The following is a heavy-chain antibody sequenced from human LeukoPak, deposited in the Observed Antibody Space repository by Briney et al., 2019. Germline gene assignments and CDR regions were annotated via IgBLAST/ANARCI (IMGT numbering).Heavy chain of an antibody. Sequence: GSSVKVSCKASGGTFSSYAMSWVRQAPGQGLEWMGRIIPIFGTANYAQKFQGRVTITTDESTSTAYMELSSLRSEDTAVYYCARDSYSSSSLFDYWGQGTLVTVSS. CDR3: ARDSYSSSSLFDY. D-gene: IGHD6-6*01. J-gene: IGHJ4*02. CDR2: IIPIFGTA. V-gene: IGHV1-69*05. CDR1: GGTFSSYA.